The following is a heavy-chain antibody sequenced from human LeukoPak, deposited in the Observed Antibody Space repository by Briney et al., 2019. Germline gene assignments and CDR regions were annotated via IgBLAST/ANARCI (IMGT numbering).Heavy chain of an antibody. J-gene: IGHJ4*02. V-gene: IGHV3-15*07. D-gene: IGHD3-16*01. CDR1: GLTSSDAW. CDR2: IESKAGGGSI. CDR3: TTDRKVGAIPYDY. Sequence: GGSLRLSCGVSGLTSSDAWMNWIRQAPGKGLEWVGRIESKAGGGSIYYATPVKGRFIISRDDSKNILYVQMNSLKTEDTAVYYCTTDRKVGAIPYDYWGQGALVTVSS.